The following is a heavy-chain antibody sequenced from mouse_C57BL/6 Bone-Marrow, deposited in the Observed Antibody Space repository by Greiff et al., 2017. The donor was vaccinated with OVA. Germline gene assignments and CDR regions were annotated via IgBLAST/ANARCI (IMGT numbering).Heavy chain of an antibody. CDR3: ARSWTTVINY. CDR2: INPYNGGT. J-gene: IGHJ2*01. D-gene: IGHD1-1*01. V-gene: IGHV1-19*01. CDR1: GYTFTDYY. Sequence: EVKLQQSGPVLVKPGASVKMSCKASGYTFTDYYMNWVKQSHGKSLEWIGVINPYNGGTSYNQKFKGKATLTVDKSSSTAYMELNSLTSEDSAVYYCARSWTTVINYWGQGTTLTVSS.